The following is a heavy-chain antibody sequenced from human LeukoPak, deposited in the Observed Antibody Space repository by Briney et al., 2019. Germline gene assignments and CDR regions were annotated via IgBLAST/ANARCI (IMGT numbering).Heavy chain of an antibody. CDR1: GFTFSSYG. Sequence: GESLRLSCAASGFTFSSYGMHRVRQAPGKGQEWVAVIWTDGSNKNYADYGKGPFTISRDNSKNTLYLQMNSLRAGDTVVYYCVRGGLGIGDFDIWGQGTMVTVSS. CDR3: VRGGLGIGDFDI. CDR2: IWTDGSNK. J-gene: IGHJ3*02. V-gene: IGHV3-33*01. D-gene: IGHD7-27*01.